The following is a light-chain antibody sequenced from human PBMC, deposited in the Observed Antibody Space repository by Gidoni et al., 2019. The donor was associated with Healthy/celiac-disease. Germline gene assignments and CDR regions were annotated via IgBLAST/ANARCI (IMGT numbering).Light chain of an antibody. CDR3: QACDSGTVI. J-gene: IGLJ2*01. V-gene: IGLV3-1*01. CDR2: EDK. CDR1: ELARKS. Sequence: SYELTQPISVSVSPGQTATITCSGDELARKSASWYQQKTGQSPVLLMFEDKKRPSGIPARFSGSTSGNTATLTISGTQDIDEADYFCQACDSGTVIFGGGTKLTVL.